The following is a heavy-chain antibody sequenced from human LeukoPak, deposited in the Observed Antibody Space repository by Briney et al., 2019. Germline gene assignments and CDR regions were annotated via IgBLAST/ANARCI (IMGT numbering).Heavy chain of an antibody. CDR1: GFTFSSYW. J-gene: IGHJ6*02. CDR2: IYSGGST. Sequence: GGSLRLSCAASGFTFSSYWMSWVRQAPGKGLEWVSVIYSGGSTYYADSVKGRFTISRHNSKNTLYLQMNSLRAEDTAVYYCASRILDCSSTSCYSPYYYGMDVWGQGTTVTVSS. V-gene: IGHV3-53*04. D-gene: IGHD2-2*01. CDR3: ASRILDCSSTSCYSPYYYGMDV.